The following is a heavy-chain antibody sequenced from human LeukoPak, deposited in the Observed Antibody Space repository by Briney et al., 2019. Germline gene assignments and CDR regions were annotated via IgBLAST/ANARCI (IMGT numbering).Heavy chain of an antibody. J-gene: IGHJ4*02. Sequence: ASVKVSCKASGYTFTGYYMHCVQQAPGQGLEWMGWINPNSGGTNSAQKFQGRVTMTRDTSISTAYMELSSLRSEDTAVYYCPRSYGDFTYWGQGTLVTVSS. V-gene: IGHV1-2*02. CDR1: GYTFTGYY. CDR2: INPNSGGT. D-gene: IGHD4-17*01. CDR3: PRSYGDFTY.